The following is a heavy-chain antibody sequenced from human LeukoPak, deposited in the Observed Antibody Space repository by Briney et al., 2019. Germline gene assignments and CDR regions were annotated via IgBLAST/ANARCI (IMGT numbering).Heavy chain of an antibody. CDR3: AKDSGTYYDILTGYYFDY. CDR1: GFTFSSYS. J-gene: IGHJ4*02. V-gene: IGHV3-48*04. Sequence: GGSLRLSCAASGFTFSSYSMNWVRQAPGKGLEWVSYISSSSSTIYYADSVKGRFTISRDNAKNSLYLQMNSLRAEDTALYYCAKDSGTYYDILTGYYFDYWGQGTLVTVSS. CDR2: ISSSSSTI. D-gene: IGHD3-9*01.